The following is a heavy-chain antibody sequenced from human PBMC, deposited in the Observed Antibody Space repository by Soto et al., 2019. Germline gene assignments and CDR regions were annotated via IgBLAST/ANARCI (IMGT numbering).Heavy chain of an antibody. J-gene: IGHJ5*02. D-gene: IGHD4-17*01. CDR3: ARVFCGDYGGCPFDP. CDR1: GGSISSYY. Sequence: SSETLSLTCTVSGGSISSYYWSWIRQPPGKGPEWIGYIYYSGSTNYNPSLKSRVTISVDTSKNQFSLKLSSVTAADTAVYYCARVFCGDYGGCPFDPWGQGTLVTVSS. CDR2: IYYSGST. V-gene: IGHV4-59*01.